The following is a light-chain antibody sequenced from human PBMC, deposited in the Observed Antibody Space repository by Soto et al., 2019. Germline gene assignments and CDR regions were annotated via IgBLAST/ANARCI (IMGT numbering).Light chain of an antibody. CDR2: EGT. V-gene: IGLV2-14*02. Sequence: QSALTQPASVSGSPGQSLTISCTGTSSDIGSYNLVSWYQHHPGKAPKLLICEGTERPSGVSNRFSGSKSGNTASLTISGLQAEDEADYYCSSYTSSTNYVFGTGTKLTVL. CDR1: SSDIGSYNL. CDR3: SSYTSSTNYV. J-gene: IGLJ1*01.